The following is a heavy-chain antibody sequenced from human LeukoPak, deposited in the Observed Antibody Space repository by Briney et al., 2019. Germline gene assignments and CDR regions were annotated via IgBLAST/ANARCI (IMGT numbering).Heavy chain of an antibody. D-gene: IGHD5-12*01. CDR1: GGTFSSYA. Sequence: ASVTVSCKASGGTFSSYAISWVRQAPGQGLEWMGGIIPIFGTANYAQKFQGRVTITTDESTSTAYMELSSLRSEDTAVYYCARGGSGGSGWFDPWGQGTLVTVSS. CDR2: IIPIFGTA. J-gene: IGHJ5*02. V-gene: IGHV1-69*05. CDR3: ARGGSGGSGWFDP.